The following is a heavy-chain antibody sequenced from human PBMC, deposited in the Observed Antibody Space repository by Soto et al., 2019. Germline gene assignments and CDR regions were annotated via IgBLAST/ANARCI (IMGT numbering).Heavy chain of an antibody. V-gene: IGHV2-70*01. CDR1: GFSPSTSGMC. J-gene: IGHJ6*02. Sequence: SGPTLVNPTQTLTLTCTFSGFSPSTSGMCVSWIRQTPGKTLEWLALIDWDDDKYYSTSLKTRLTSSKDTSKNQVVLTMTNMDAVDTATYYCARIRGEELRPNYYYGMDVWGQGTTVTVSS. D-gene: IGHD1-26*01. CDR3: ARIRGEELRPNYYYGMDV. CDR2: IDWDDDK.